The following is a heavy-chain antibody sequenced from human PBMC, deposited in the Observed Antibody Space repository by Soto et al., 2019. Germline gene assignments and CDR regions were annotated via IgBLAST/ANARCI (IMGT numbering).Heavy chain of an antibody. CDR3: ATSYDDYVY. Sequence: GESLKISCKGSGYRLTNYWIAWVRQMSGKGLEWMGIIYPDDSDTTYSPSFEGQVTISADKSINTAYLQWFSLKASDTAMYYCATSYDDYVYWGQGTLVTVSS. J-gene: IGHJ4*02. V-gene: IGHV5-51*01. D-gene: IGHD4-17*01. CDR1: GYRLTNYW. CDR2: IYPDDSDT.